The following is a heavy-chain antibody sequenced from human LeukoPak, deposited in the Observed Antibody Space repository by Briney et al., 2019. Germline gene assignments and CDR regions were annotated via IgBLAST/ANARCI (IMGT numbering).Heavy chain of an antibody. Sequence: GGSLRLSCAASGFTFSSYVMYWVRQAPGKGLKWVGRIKSKTDGGSTVYAAPVKGRFTISRVDSRDTLYLEMNSLKTDDTAVYYCTAGHTGYYTSGTYFRDDYWGQGTLVTVSS. V-gene: IGHV3-15*01. CDR3: TAGHTGYYTSGTYFRDDY. D-gene: IGHD3-10*01. CDR2: IKSKTDGGST. J-gene: IGHJ4*02. CDR1: GFTFSSYV.